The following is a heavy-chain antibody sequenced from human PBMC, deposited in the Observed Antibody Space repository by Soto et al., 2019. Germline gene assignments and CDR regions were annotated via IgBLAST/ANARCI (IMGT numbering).Heavy chain of an antibody. CDR2: ISYSGST. J-gene: IGHJ4*02. D-gene: IGHD3-22*01. Sequence: GGGCRSRKKKTPGKGLEWIGFISYSGSTYYNTSLKSRVTISVDRSKNQFSLKLSSVTAADTAVYYCARGGVDYYDSSGYYFSPYYFDYWGQGTLVTVSS. CDR1: GGGC. CDR3: ARGGVDYYDSSGYYFSPYYFDY. V-gene: IGHV4-30-2*01.